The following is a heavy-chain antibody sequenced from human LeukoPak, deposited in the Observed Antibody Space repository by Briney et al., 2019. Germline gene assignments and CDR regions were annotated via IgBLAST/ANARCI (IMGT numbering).Heavy chain of an antibody. CDR2: INPSGGST. J-gene: IGHJ4*02. D-gene: IGHD3-22*01. V-gene: IGHV1-46*01. Sequence: ASVKVSCKASGYTFTGYYMHWVRQAPGQGLEWMGIINPSGGSTSYAQKFQGRVTMTRDTSTSTAYMELRSLRSDDTAVYYCARFSIDEEIYYDSSGYDYWGQGTLVTVSS. CDR1: GYTFTGYY. CDR3: ARFSIDEEIYYDSSGYDY.